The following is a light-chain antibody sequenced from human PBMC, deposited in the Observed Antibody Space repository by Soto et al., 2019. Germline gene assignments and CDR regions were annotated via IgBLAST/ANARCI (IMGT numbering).Light chain of an antibody. Sequence: EIVMTHSPATLSVSPGESVTLSCRASQSVNNNLAWYQQKPGQAPRLLIYGASARATGIPARFSGSGSGTEFTITISSLQSEDFAVYYCQQYNNWPLTFGGGTKVEIK. CDR1: QSVNNN. CDR3: QQYNNWPLT. J-gene: IGKJ4*01. V-gene: IGKV3-15*01. CDR2: GAS.